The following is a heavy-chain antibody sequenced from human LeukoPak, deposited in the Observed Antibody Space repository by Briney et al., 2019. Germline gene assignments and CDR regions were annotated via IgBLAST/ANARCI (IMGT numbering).Heavy chain of an antibody. V-gene: IGHV4-39*07. CDR1: GGSISSSSYY. Sequence: SETLSLTCTVSGGSISSSSYYWGWIRQPPGKGLEWIGSIYYSGSSYYNPSLKSRVTISVDTSKNQCSLKLSSVTAADTAVYYCARYDVWGSYRGFDYWGQGTLVTVSS. CDR2: IYYSGSS. D-gene: IGHD3-16*02. J-gene: IGHJ4*02. CDR3: ARYDVWGSYRGFDY.